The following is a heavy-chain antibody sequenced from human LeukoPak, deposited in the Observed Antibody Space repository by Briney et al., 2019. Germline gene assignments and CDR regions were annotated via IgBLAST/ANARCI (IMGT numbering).Heavy chain of an antibody. V-gene: IGHV4-34*01. Sequence: PSETLSLTCAVYGVSFSGYYWSWIRQPPGKGLEWIGEINHSGSTNYKPSLKSRVTISVDTSKNQLSLKLSSVTAADTAVYYCARDTAIYDYVWGSSGNAFDIWGQGTMVTVSS. D-gene: IGHD3-16*01. CDR3: ARDTAIYDYVWGSSGNAFDI. J-gene: IGHJ3*02. CDR2: INHSGST. CDR1: GVSFSGYY.